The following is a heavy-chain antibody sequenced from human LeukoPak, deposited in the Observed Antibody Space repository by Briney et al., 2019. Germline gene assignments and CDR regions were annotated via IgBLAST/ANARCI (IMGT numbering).Heavy chain of an antibody. D-gene: IGHD3-10*01. CDR2: IYPGDSDT. J-gene: IGHJ4*02. CDR3: AASTYGSGSYVGFDS. V-gene: IGHV5-51*01. Sequence: GESLKISCKGSGYSFTNYWIGWVRQMPGKGLEWMGIIYPGDSDTRCSPSFQGQVTISADKSVSTTYLQWSSLKASDTAMYYCAASTYGSGSYVGFDSWGQGTLVSVSS. CDR1: GYSFTNYW.